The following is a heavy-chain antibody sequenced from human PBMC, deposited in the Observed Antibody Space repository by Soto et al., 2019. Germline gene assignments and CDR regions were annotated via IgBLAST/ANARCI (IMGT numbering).Heavy chain of an antibody. CDR1: SGSISSSNW. CDR2: IYHSGRT. D-gene: IGHD3-16*02. CDR3: ARLLQPYDYIWGSYLGDAFDI. Sequence: QVQLQESGPGLVKPSGTLSLTCAVSSGSISSSNWWSWVRQPPGKGLEWIGEIYHSGRTNYNPSLKVRVTISVDKSMNQFSLKLSSVTAADTAVYYCARLLQPYDYIWGSYLGDAFDIWGQGTMVTVSS. V-gene: IGHV4-4*02. J-gene: IGHJ3*02.